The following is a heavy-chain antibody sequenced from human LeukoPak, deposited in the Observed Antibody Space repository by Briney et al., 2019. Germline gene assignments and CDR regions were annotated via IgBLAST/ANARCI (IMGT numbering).Heavy chain of an antibody. Sequence: GGSLRLSCVASGFTLDDNALHWVRQAPGKGLEWISLISGDGDNTDYADSVKGRFTISRDSSKNSLYLQMSSLRAEDTALYYCAKGVRSGTYFNCFDPWGQGTLVTVSS. D-gene: IGHD1-26*01. V-gene: IGHV3-43*02. CDR1: GFTLDDNA. CDR2: ISGDGDNT. CDR3: AKGVRSGTYFNCFDP. J-gene: IGHJ5*02.